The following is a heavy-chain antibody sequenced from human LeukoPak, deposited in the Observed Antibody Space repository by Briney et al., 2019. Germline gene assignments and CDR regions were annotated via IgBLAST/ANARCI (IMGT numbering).Heavy chain of an antibody. CDR1: GFTFSSNA. CDR3: ASGYCSSTSCHH. Sequence: PGGSLRLSCAASGFTFSSNAMSWVRQAPGKGLEGVSAISGSGGSTYYADSVKGRFTISRDNSKNTLYLQMNSLRAEDTAVYYCASGYCSSTSCHHWGQGTLVTVSS. V-gene: IGHV3-23*01. D-gene: IGHD2-2*03. CDR2: ISGSGGST. J-gene: IGHJ4*02.